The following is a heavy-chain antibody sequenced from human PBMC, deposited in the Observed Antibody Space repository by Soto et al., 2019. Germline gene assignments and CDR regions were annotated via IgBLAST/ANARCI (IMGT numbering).Heavy chain of an antibody. CDR2: IYYSGST. CDR1: GGSISSGGYY. Sequence: QVQLQESGPGLVKPSQTLSLTCTVSGGSISSGGYYWSWIRQHPGKGLEWIGYIYYSGSTYYNPSLKSRVTISVDTSKNQFSLKLSSVTAADTAVYYCARDQGYYGSGSLGGEYYYYGMDVWGQGTTVTVSS. D-gene: IGHD3-10*01. J-gene: IGHJ6*02. V-gene: IGHV4-31*03. CDR3: ARDQGYYGSGSLGGEYYYYGMDV.